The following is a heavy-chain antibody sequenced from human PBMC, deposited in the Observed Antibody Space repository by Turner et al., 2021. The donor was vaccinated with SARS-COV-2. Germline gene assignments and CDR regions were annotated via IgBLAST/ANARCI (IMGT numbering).Heavy chain of an antibody. CDR3: VVGDYPRRFDP. CDR2: IISIVGTA. J-gene: IGHJ5*02. V-gene: IGHV1-69*01. CDR1: GGTFSSYA. D-gene: IGHD4-17*01. Sequence: QVQLVQSGAEVKKPGSSVKVSCKASGGTFSSYAISWVRQASGQGLEWIGGIISIVGTANYAQKFQGRVTITADEATSTDNMELSSLRSEDTAVYYCVVGDYPRRFDPWGQGTLVTVSS.